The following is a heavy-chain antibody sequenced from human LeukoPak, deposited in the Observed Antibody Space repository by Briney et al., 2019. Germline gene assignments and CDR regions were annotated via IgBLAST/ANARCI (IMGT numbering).Heavy chain of an antibody. CDR1: GGSISSSNW. J-gene: IGHJ5*02. D-gene: IGHD5-12*01. CDR3: ARKYSGYDFWFDP. V-gene: IGHV4-4*02. CDR2: IYHSGST. Sequence: PSGTLSLTCAVSGGSISSSNWWSWVRQPPGKGLEWIGEIYHSGSTNYNPSLKSRVTISVDTSKNQFSLKLSSVTAADTAVYYCARKYSGYDFWFDPWGQGTLVTVSS.